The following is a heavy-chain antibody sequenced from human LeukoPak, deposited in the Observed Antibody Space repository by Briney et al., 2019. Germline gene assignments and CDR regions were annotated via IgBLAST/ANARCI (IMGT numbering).Heavy chain of an antibody. J-gene: IGHJ6*02. V-gene: IGHV3-30-3*01. Sequence: GGSLRLSCTASGFTFSSSAMHWVRQAPGKGLEWVAVISFDGSNKYYADSVKGRFTISRDNSKNTLYLQMNSLRAEDTAVYYCARDISGWYSGGYFRMDVWGQGTTVTVSS. CDR1: GFTFSSSA. D-gene: IGHD6-19*01. CDR2: ISFDGSNK. CDR3: ARDISGWYSGGYFRMDV.